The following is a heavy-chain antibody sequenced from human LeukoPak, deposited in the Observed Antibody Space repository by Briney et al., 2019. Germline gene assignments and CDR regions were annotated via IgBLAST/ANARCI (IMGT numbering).Heavy chain of an antibody. CDR1: GFTFSNAW. V-gene: IGHV3-15*01. D-gene: IGHD3-16*02. CDR2: IKSKTDGGTT. J-gene: IGHJ4*02. Sequence: GGSLRLSCAASGFTFSNAWMSWVRQAPGKGLEWVGRIKSKTDGGTTDYAAPVKGRFTISRDNSKNTLYLQMNSLRAEDTAVYYCARPTSYDYVWGSYRLDYWGQGTLVTVSS. CDR3: ARPTSYDYVWGSYRLDY.